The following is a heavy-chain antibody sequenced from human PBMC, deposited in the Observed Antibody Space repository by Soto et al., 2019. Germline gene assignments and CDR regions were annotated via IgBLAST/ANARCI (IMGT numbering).Heavy chain of an antibody. J-gene: IGHJ6*02. V-gene: IGHV1-69*13. Sequence: ASVKVSCKASGGTFSSYAISWVRQAPGQGLEWMGGIIPIFGTANYAQKFQGRVTITADESTSTAYVELSSLRSEDTAVYYCARVYYDFCSSTSCRELGNYYGMDVWGQGTTVTVSS. CDR2: IIPIFGTA. D-gene: IGHD2-2*01. CDR3: ARVYYDFCSSTSCRELGNYYGMDV. CDR1: GGTFSSYA.